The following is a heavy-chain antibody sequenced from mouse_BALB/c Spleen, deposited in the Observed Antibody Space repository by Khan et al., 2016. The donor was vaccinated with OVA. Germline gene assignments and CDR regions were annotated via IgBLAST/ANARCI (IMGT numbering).Heavy chain of an antibody. CDR3: ASHYGSYFDY. D-gene: IGHD2-1*01. J-gene: IGHJ2*01. Sequence: QVQLKESGAELARPGASVKLSCEASGYTFTSYWIQWVKQRPGQGLEWIGAFYPGDVDTNSTQRFRGKATFPADKSSSTAYMELSSLASEDSAVYYCASHYGSYFDYWGQGTTRTVSS. V-gene: IGHV1-87*01. CDR1: GYTFTSYW. CDR2: FYPGDVDT.